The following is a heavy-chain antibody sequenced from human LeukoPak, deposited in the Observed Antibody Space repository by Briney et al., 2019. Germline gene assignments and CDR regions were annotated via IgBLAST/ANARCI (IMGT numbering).Heavy chain of an antibody. V-gene: IGHV4-39*07. D-gene: IGHD1-26*01. CDR2: IYYSGST. J-gene: IGHJ4*02. CDR1: GGSGSYY. CDR3: ARDSISGSYFSYDS. Sequence: KPSETLSLTCTVSGGSGSYYWGWVRQPPGKGLEWIGSIYYSGSTYYNPSLKSRVTISVDTSKNQFSLKLSSVTAADTAVYYCARDSISGSYFSYDSWGQGTLVTVSS.